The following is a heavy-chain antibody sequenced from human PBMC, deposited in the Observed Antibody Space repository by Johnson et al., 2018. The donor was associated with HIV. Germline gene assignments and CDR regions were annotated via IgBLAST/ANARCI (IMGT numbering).Heavy chain of an antibody. J-gene: IGHJ3*02. D-gene: IGHD3-22*01. V-gene: IGHV3-11*04. Sequence: QVQLVESGGGLVKPGGSLRLSCAASGFTFSDYYMSWIRQAPGKGLEWVSYISSSGATIYYADSVKGRFTISRDNSKNSMYLQMNSLRAEDPAIYYCARDSYYYDYDAFDIWGQGTMVIVSS. CDR3: ARDSYYYDYDAFDI. CDR2: ISSSGATI. CDR1: GFTFSDYY.